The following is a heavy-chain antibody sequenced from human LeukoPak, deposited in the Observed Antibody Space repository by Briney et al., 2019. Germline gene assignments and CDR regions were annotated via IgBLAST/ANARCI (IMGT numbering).Heavy chain of an antibody. V-gene: IGHV3-23*01. CDR2: ISDTGGTT. Sequence: PGGSLGLSCAGSGFTFSTYAMSWVRQAPGKGLEWVSAISDTGGTTYDADSVKGRFTISRDNSKSTLYLQMNNLRAEDTAVYYCAKDTSIGRYCTNGVCSPFDYWGQGTLVTVSS. J-gene: IGHJ4*02. CDR1: GFTFSTYA. CDR3: AKDTSIGRYCTNGVCSPFDY. D-gene: IGHD2-8*01.